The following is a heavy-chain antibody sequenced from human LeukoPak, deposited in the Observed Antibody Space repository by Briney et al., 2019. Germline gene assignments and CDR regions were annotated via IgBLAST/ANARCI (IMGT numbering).Heavy chain of an antibody. Sequence: GGSLRLSYAASGFTVSSNYMSWVRQAPGKGLEWVSVIYSGGSTYYADSVKGRFTISRDNSKNTLYLQMNSLRAEDTAVYYCARGDFDWLHFDYWGQGTLVTVSS. V-gene: IGHV3-53*01. CDR2: IYSGGST. CDR3: ARGDFDWLHFDY. D-gene: IGHD3-9*01. J-gene: IGHJ4*02. CDR1: GFTVSSNY.